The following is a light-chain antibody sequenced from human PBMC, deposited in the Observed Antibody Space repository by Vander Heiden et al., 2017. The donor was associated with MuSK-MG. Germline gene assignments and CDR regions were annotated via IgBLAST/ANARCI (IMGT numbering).Light chain of an antibody. CDR1: QSISSY. CDR3: QQSYSTPPYT. J-gene: IGKJ2*01. V-gene: IGKV1-39*01. Sequence: IPMTQSPSSLSASVGDRVTITCRASQSISSYLNWYQQKPGKAPKLLIYAASSLQSGVTSRFSGSGSGTDFTLTISSLQPEDFATYYCQQSYSTPPYTFGQGTKLEIK. CDR2: AAS.